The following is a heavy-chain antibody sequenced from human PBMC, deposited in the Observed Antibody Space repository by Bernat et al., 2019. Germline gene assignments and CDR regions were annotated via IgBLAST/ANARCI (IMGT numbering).Heavy chain of an antibody. CDR3: AKPLLDSTFSLGDAFDI. Sequence: EVQLLESGGGLVQPGGSLRLSCAASGFTFSSYAMSWVRQAPGKGLEWVSAISGSGGSTYYADYVKGRFTISRDNSKNTLYLQMNSLRAEDTAVYYCAKPLLDSTFSLGDAFDIWGQGTMVTVSS. V-gene: IGHV3-23*01. J-gene: IGHJ3*02. D-gene: IGHD3-16*01. CDR2: ISGSGGST. CDR1: GFTFSSYA.